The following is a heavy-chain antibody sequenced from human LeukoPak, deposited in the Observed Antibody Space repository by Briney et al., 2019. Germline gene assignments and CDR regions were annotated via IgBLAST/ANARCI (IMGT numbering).Heavy chain of an antibody. CDR2: ISHNGST. CDR3: ARDLRDYDYVWGSRTHAFDI. V-gene: IGHV4-4*02. CDR1: GDSISSTPW. J-gene: IGHJ3*02. D-gene: IGHD3-16*01. Sequence: SGTLSLTCAVSGDSISSTPWWWSWVRQTPGKGLEWIGEISHNGSTNYNPSLKSRVTMSVDTSKNQFSLKLSSVTAADTAVYYCARDLRDYDYVWGSRTHAFDIWGQGTMFTVSS.